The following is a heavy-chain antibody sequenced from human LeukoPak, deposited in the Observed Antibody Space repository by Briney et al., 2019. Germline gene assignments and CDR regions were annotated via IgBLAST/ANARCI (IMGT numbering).Heavy chain of an antibody. Sequence: PGGSLRLSCAASGFTFSSYAMSWVRQAPGKGLEWVSAISGSGGSTYYADSVKGRFTISRENSKNTLYLQMNSLRAEDTAVYYCAKSRAIVVVVAATPLDYWGQGTLVTVSS. D-gene: IGHD2-15*01. CDR3: AKSRAIVVVVAATPLDY. J-gene: IGHJ4*02. CDR1: GFTFSSYA. V-gene: IGHV3-23*01. CDR2: ISGSGGST.